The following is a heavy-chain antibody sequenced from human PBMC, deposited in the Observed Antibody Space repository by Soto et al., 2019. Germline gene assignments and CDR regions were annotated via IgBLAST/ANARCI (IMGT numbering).Heavy chain of an antibody. J-gene: IGHJ6*02. Sequence: QVQLVQSGAEVKKPGSSVKVSCKASGGTFSSYAISWVRQAPGQGLEWMGGIVPIFGTANYAQKFQGRDKITADETTSTAYMELSSLRSEDTAVNYGAASQLVYSYGFGNGMDVWGQRTTVTVSS. CDR2: IVPIFGTA. V-gene: IGHV1-69*12. CDR1: GGTFSSYA. D-gene: IGHD5-18*01. CDR3: AASQLVYSYGFGNGMDV.